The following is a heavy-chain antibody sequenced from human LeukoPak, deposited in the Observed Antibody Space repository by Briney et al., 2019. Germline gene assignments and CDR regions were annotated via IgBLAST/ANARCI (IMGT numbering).Heavy chain of an antibody. J-gene: IGHJ6*03. CDR2: IKSKTDGGTT. CDR1: GFTFSNAW. CDR3: TSSSSWVNYYYYYMDA. D-gene: IGHD6-6*01. V-gene: IGHV3-15*01. Sequence: GGSLRLSCAASGFTFSNAWMSWVRQAPGKGLEWVGRIKSKTDGGTTDYAAPVKGRFTISRDDSKNTLYLQMNSLKTEDTAVYYCTSSSSWVNYYYYYMDAWGKGTTVTVSS.